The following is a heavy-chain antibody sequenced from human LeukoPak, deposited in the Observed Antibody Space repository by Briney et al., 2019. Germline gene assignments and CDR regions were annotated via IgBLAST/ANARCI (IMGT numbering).Heavy chain of an antibody. D-gene: IGHD5-18*01. CDR1: GFTFNSYW. Sequence: PGGSLRLSCAASGFTFNSYWMHWVRQAPGKGLVWVSRINSDGRSTSYADSVKGRFTISRDSAKNTLYLQMNSLRAEDTAIYYCATEGAMAPFDYWGQGTLVTVSS. J-gene: IGHJ4*02. CDR3: ATEGAMAPFDY. V-gene: IGHV3-74*01. CDR2: INSDGRST.